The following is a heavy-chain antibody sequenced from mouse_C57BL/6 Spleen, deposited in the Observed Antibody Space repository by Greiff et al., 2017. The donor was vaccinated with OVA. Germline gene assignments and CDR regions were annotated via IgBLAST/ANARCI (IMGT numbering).Heavy chain of an antibody. D-gene: IGHD2-12*01. CDR3: ARDDQRRYDGGAWFAY. J-gene: IGHJ3*01. CDR2: IWSDGST. V-gene: IGHV2-6*03. Sequence: QVQLKESGPGLVAPSQSLSITCTVSGFSLTSYGVHWVRQPPGKGLEWLVVIWSDGSTTYNSALKSRLSISKDNSKSQVFLKMNSLQTDDTAMYYWARDDQRRYDGGAWFAYWGQGTLVTVSA. CDR1: GFSLTSYG.